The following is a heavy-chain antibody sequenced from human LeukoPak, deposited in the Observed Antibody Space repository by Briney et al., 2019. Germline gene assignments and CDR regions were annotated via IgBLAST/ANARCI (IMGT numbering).Heavy chain of an antibody. V-gene: IGHV1-18*01. CDR2: ISAYNGNT. CDR1: GYTFTSYG. CDR3: ARAVVRGVRGAYNWFDP. Sequence: ASVKVSCKASGYTFTSYGISWVRQAPGQGLEWMGWISAYNGNTNYAQKLQGRVTMTTDTSTSTAYMELRSLRSDDTAVYYCARAVVRGVRGAYNWFDPWGQGTLVTVSS. D-gene: IGHD3-10*01. J-gene: IGHJ5*02.